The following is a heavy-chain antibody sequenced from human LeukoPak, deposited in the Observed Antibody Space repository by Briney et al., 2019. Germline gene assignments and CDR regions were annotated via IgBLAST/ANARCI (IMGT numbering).Heavy chain of an antibody. CDR1: GFTFSSYA. J-gene: IGHJ4*02. D-gene: IGHD3-22*01. V-gene: IGHV3-23*01. CDR3: AKVGGSSGYYEYYFDY. Sequence: GGSLRLSCAASGFTFSSYAMSWVRQAPGRGLEWVSGIIGSGGVTHYADSVKGRFTISRDNSKNTLYLQMNSLRAEDTAVYYCAKVGGSSGYYEYYFDYWGQGTLVTISS. CDR2: IIGSGGVT.